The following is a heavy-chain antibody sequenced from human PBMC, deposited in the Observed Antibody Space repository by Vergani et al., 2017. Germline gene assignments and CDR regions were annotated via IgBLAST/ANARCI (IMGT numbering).Heavy chain of an antibody. J-gene: IGHJ4*02. CDR2: IIPSLATT. CDR1: GGTFSSYA. Sequence: QVQLVQSGAEVKKPGSSVKVSCKASGGTFSSYALNWVRQAPGQGLARMGSIIPSLATTIYAQKFQGRVTITADESTSTAYMELSSLKSEDTAVFYCARASCSGGSCYRGFEYWGQGSLITVSS. CDR3: ARASCSGGSCYRGFEY. V-gene: IGHV1-69*11. D-gene: IGHD2-15*01.